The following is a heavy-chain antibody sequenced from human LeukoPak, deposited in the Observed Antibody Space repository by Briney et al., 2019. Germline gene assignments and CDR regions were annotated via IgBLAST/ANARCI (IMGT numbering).Heavy chain of an antibody. J-gene: IGHJ4*02. CDR3: APTPVSSSFYFDY. D-gene: IGHD2-15*01. CDR2: ISGSGGST. V-gene: IGHV3-23*01. CDR1: GFTFSSYA. Sequence: PGESLRLSCAASGFTFSSYAMSWVRQAPGKGLEWVSAISGSGGSTYYADSVKGRFTISRDNSKNTLYLQMNSLRAEDTAVYYCAPTPVSSSFYFDYWGQGTLVTVSS.